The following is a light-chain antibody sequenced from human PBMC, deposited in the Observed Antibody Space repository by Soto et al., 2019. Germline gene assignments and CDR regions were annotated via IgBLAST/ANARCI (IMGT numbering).Light chain of an antibody. J-gene: IGKJ1*01. Sequence: IVMTQSPATLSVSPGERATLSCRASQSVSNNLAWYQQKPGQAPRLLVYGASTRATGIPATFSGSGSGTEFTLTISSLQSEDFALYYCQQYNNLPRTFGQGTKVEIQ. V-gene: IGKV3-15*01. CDR2: GAS. CDR3: QQYNNLPRT. CDR1: QSVSNN.